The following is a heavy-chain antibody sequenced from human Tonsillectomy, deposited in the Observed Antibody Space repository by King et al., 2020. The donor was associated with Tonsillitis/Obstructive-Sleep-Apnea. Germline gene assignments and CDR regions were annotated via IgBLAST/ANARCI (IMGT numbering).Heavy chain of an antibody. CDR3: ARDQEGTASGYYYSGMDV. Sequence: LQLQESGPGLVKPSETLSLTCTVSGGSISSYYWSWIRQPPGKGLEWIGYIYYSGSTNYKPSLKSRVTISVDTSKNQFSLKLSSVTAADTAVNYCARDQEGTASGYYYSGMDVCGQGTTVTVSS. V-gene: IGHV4-59*01. J-gene: IGHJ6*02. CDR1: GGSISSYY. D-gene: IGHD1-1*01. CDR2: IYYSGST.